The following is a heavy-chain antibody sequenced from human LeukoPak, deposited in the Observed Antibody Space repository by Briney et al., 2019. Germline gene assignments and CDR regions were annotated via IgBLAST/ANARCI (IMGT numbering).Heavy chain of an antibody. CDR2: INHSGST. D-gene: IGHD2-21*02. V-gene: IGHV4-34*01. CDR3: ARTYRAVTANPFDY. CDR1: GGSFSGYY. J-gene: IGHJ4*02. Sequence: SETLSLTCAVYGGSFSGYYWTWIRQSPGKGLEWIGQINHSGSTNYNPSLKSRVTISVDTSKNQVSLTLHSVTAADTAVYYCARTYRAVTANPFDYWGQGTLVTVSS.